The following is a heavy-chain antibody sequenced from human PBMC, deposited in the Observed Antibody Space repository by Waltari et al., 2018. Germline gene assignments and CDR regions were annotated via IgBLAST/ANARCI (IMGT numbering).Heavy chain of an antibody. CDR1: GYTFTGYY. CDR3: ARDHCWDLDY. V-gene: IGHV1-2*06. D-gene: IGHD2-21*01. Sequence: VQLVQAGAEVKKPGASVKVSCKASGYTFTGYYMHWVRQAPGQGLEWMGRVSPNSGGTRYAQKFQGRVTMTSDTSMSTAYMELSRLRSDDTAVYYCARDHCWDLDYWGQGTLVTVSS. J-gene: IGHJ4*02. CDR2: VSPNSGGT.